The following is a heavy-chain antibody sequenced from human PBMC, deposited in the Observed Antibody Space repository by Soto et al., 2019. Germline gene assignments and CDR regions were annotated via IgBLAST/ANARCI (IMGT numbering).Heavy chain of an antibody. CDR2: ISGSGGST. CDR1: GFTFSSYA. Sequence: EVQLLESGGGLVQPGGSLRLSCAASGFTFSSYAMSWVRQAPGKGLEWVSAISGSGGSTYYADSVKGRFTISRDNSKKTLYLQMNSLRAEDTAVYYCANLLGYCSSTSCQDFDYWGQGTLVTVSS. D-gene: IGHD2-2*01. V-gene: IGHV3-23*01. CDR3: ANLLGYCSSTSCQDFDY. J-gene: IGHJ4*02.